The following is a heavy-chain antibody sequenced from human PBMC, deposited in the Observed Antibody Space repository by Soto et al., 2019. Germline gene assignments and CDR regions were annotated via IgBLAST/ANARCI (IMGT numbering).Heavy chain of an antibody. V-gene: IGHV1-69*13. D-gene: IGHD6-6*01. J-gene: IGHJ4*02. Sequence: SVKVSCKASGGTFSSYAISWVRQAPGQGLEWMGGIIPIFGTANYAQKFQGRVTITADESTSTAYMELSSLRSEDTAVYYCASHLSSIAAGRYDYWGQGTLVTAPQ. CDR1: GGTFSSYA. CDR3: ASHLSSIAAGRYDY. CDR2: IIPIFGTA.